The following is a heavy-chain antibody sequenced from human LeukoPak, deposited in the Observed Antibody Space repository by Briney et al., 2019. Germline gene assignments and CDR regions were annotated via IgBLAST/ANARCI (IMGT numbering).Heavy chain of an antibody. D-gene: IGHD2-21*01. Sequence: ASVKVSCKASGYTFTSYGISWVRQAPGQGLEWMGWISAYSASANYVQKLRGRVTMTTDTSTSAAYMELRSLRSDDTAVYYCARGGGGDYFDYWGQGTLVTVSS. J-gene: IGHJ4*02. CDR3: ARGGGGDYFDY. CDR2: ISAYSASA. V-gene: IGHV1-18*01. CDR1: GYTFTSYG.